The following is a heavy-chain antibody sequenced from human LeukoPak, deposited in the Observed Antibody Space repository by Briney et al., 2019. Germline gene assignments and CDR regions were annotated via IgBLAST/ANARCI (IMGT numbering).Heavy chain of an antibody. D-gene: IGHD3-22*01. Sequence: SETLSLTCTVSSGSISSGDYYWSWIRQPPGKGLEWIGCVYYSGITYYNPSLKSRVSISGDTSKNQFSLKLSSVTAADTAVYYCARGTYFYDGSAYLGAFDIWGQGAMVTVSS. CDR3: ARGTYFYDGSAYLGAFDI. CDR2: VYYSGIT. J-gene: IGHJ3*02. CDR1: SGSISSGDYY. V-gene: IGHV4-30-4*01.